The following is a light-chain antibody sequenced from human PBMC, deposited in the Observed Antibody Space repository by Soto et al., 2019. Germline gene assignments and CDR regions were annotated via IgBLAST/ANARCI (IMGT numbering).Light chain of an antibody. J-gene: IGLJ1*01. Sequence: QSALTQPASVSGSPGQSITISCTGTSSDVGGYNYVSWYQQHPGKAPKLMIYEVSNRPSGVSNRFSGSKSGNTASLTISGRQAEDEADYYCSSYTSSSIDYVFGTGTKLTV. V-gene: IGLV2-14*01. CDR3: SSYTSSSIDYV. CDR1: SSDVGGYNY. CDR2: EVS.